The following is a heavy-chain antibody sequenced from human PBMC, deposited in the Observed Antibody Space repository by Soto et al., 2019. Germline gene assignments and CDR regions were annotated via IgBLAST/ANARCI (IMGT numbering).Heavy chain of an antibody. D-gene: IGHD3-10*01. CDR3: ARDPMVLGVITPYYYDGMDF. CDR2: IYYSGST. CDR1: GGSVSRGSYY. Sequence: SETLSLTCTVSGGSVSRGSYYWSWIRQPPWKGLEWIGYIYYSGSTNYNPSLKSRVTISVDTSKNQFSLKLSSVTAADTAVYYCARDPMVLGVITPYYYDGMDFWAQGXTGTV. J-gene: IGHJ6*02. V-gene: IGHV4-61*01.